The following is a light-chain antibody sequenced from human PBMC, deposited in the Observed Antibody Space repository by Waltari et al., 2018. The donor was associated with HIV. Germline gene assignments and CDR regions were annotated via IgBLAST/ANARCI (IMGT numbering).Light chain of an antibody. J-gene: IGLJ3*02. V-gene: IGLV4-69*01. CDR2: LNSDGSH. Sequence: QLVLTQSPSASASLGASVKLTCTLSSGPNTNAIAWQQQQPEKGPRYLMRLNSDGSHTKGDGIPARFSGSSSGSERYLIISSLHSEDEADYYCQTWGSGIRVFGGGTKLTVL. CDR1: SGPNTNA. CDR3: QTWGSGIRV.